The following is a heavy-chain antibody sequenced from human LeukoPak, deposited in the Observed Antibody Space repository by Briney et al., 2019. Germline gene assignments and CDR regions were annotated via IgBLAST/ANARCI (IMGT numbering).Heavy chain of an antibody. CDR3: ARVGYSYVAFDI. CDR1: GGCISSSNW. V-gene: IGHV4-4*02. J-gene: IGHJ3*02. CDR2: IYHTGNI. Sequence: PSGTLSLTCAVSGGCISSSNWWSWVRQPPGKGLEWIGEIYHTGNINYNPSLKSRVTISVDKSKNQFSLKLSSVTAADTAVYYCARVGYSYVAFDIWGQGTMVTVSS. D-gene: IGHD5-18*01.